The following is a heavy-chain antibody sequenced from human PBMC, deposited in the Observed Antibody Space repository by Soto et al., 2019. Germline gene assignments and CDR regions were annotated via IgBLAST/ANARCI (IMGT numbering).Heavy chain of an antibody. J-gene: IGHJ4*02. V-gene: IGHV3-33*01. Sequence: PGGSLRLSCAASGFTFISYGMHWVRQAPGKGLEWVAVIWYDGSNKYYADSVKGRFTISRDNSKNTLYLQMNSLRAEDTAVYYCARSGGYYDSSGSFYYWGQGTLVTVSS. D-gene: IGHD3-22*01. CDR2: IWYDGSNK. CDR3: ARSGGYYDSSGSFYY. CDR1: GFTFISYG.